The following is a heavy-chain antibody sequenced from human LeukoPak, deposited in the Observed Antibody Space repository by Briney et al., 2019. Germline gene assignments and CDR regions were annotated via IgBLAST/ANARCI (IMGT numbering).Heavy chain of an antibody. CDR1: GFTFSGFG. CDR3: AKDPYSSGPYNWFDP. V-gene: IGHV3-30*02. CDR2: IRYDGSNK. J-gene: IGHJ5*02. D-gene: IGHD6-19*01. Sequence: PGGSLRLSCAASGFTFSGFGMHWVRQAPGKGLEWVAFIRYDGSNKYYADSVKGRFTISRDNSKNTLYLQMNSLRPEDTAVYYCAKDPYSSGPYNWFDPWGQGTLVTVSS.